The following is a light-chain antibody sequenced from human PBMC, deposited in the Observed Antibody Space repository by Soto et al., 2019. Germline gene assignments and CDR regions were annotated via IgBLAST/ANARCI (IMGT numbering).Light chain of an antibody. CDR1: QSVLYSSNNKNY. CDR3: QQYGSSGT. V-gene: IGKV4-1*01. Sequence: DIVMTQSPDSLAVSLGERATINCKSSQSVLYSSNNKNYLAWYQQKPGQPPKLLIYWASTRESGVPDRFSGSGSGTDFTLTISSLQAEDAAVYYCQQYGSSGTFGQGTKVDIK. CDR2: WAS. J-gene: IGKJ1*01.